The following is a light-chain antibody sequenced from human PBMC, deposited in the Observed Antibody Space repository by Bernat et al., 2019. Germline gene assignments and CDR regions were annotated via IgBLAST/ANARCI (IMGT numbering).Light chain of an antibody. Sequence: DIEMIQPPSSLPASVGDRVTITCRAGQSISIYLNWYQQKPGKAPKLLIYAASSLQSGVPSRFTVGGSGTDFTLIISSLQPKYFATYYCQQCYSSPWACRQGTNVEIK. J-gene: IGKJ1*01. CDR3: QQCYSSPWA. CDR1: QSISIY. CDR2: AAS. V-gene: IGKV1-39*01.